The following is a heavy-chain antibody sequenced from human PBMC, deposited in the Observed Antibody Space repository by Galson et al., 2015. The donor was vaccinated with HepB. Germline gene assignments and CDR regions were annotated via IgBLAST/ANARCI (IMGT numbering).Heavy chain of an antibody. Sequence: SVKVSCKASGGTFSSYTISWVRQAPGQGLEWMGRIIPILGIANYAQKFQGRVTVTADKSMSTAYMELSSLRSEDTAVYYCASGVISGYGYLHHRGQGTLVAVSS. D-gene: IGHD3-22*01. CDR2: IIPILGIA. CDR3: ASGVISGYGYLHH. V-gene: IGHV1-69*02. J-gene: IGHJ1*01. CDR1: GGTFSSYT.